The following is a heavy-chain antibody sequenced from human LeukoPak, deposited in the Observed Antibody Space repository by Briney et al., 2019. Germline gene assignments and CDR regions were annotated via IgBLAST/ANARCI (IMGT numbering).Heavy chain of an antibody. V-gene: IGHV4-34*01. J-gene: IGHJ5*02. Sequence: SETLSLTCAVYGGSFSGYYWSWIRQPPGKGLEWIGEINHSGSTNYNPSLKSRVTISVDTSKNQFSLKLSSVTAADTAVYYCARQHGSGTIYWFDPWGQGTLVTVSS. CDR1: GGSFSGYY. CDR3: ARQHGSGTIYWFDP. D-gene: IGHD3-10*01. CDR2: INHSGST.